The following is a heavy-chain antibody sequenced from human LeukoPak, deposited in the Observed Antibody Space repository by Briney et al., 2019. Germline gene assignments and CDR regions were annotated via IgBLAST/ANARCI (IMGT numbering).Heavy chain of an antibody. D-gene: IGHD4/OR15-4a*01. J-gene: IGHJ6*03. CDR2: IYHSGST. V-gene: IGHV4-38-2*02. CDR3: AREDYYYYYYMDV. Sequence: SETLFLTCTVSGYSISSGYYWGWIRQPPGQGLEWIGSIYHSGSTYYNPSLKSRVTISVDTSKNQFSLKLSSVTAADTAVYYCAREDYYYYYYMDVWGKGTTVTVSS. CDR1: GYSISSGYY.